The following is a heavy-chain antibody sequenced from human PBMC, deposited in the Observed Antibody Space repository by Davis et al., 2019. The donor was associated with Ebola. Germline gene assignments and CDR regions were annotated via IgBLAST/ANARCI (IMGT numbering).Heavy chain of an antibody. D-gene: IGHD4-17*01. CDR3: ARVATTVTIRIDY. V-gene: IGHV3-48*02. J-gene: IGHJ4*02. Sequence: PGGSLRLSCAASGFTFSSYSMNWVRQAPGKGLEWVSYISSSSSTIYYADSVKGRFTISRDNAKNSLYLQMNSLRDEDTAVYYCARVATTVTIRIDYWGQGTLATVSS. CDR2: ISSSSSTI. CDR1: GFTFSSYS.